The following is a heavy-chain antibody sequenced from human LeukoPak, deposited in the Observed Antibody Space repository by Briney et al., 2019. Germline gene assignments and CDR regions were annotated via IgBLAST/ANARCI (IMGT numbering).Heavy chain of an antibody. CDR1: GGSFSGYY. CDR2: INHSGST. D-gene: IGHD3-22*01. J-gene: IGHJ3*02. Sequence: PSETLSLTCAVYGGSFSGYYWRWIRQPPGKGLEWIGEINHSGSTNYNPSLKSRVTISVDTSKNQFSLQLNSVTPEDTAVYYCARDPTNVNYYDSEDAFDIWGQGTMVTVSS. CDR3: ARDPTNVNYYDSEDAFDI. V-gene: IGHV4-34*01.